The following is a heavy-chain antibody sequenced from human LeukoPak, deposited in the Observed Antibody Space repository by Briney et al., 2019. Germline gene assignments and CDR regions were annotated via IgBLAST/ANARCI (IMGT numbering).Heavy chain of an antibody. CDR2: IKQDGREK. J-gene: IGHJ4*02. CDR1: GFTFSSYW. Sequence: HPGGTLRLSCAASGFTFSSYWKSWVRQAPGKGLEWVANIKQDGREKYYVDSVKGRFTITRANAKKFLYLQMNSLIADDSAVYYCARGPSGDNAFGYWGQGTLVTVSS. CDR3: ARGPSGDNAFGY. D-gene: IGHD2-21*01. V-gene: IGHV3-7*04.